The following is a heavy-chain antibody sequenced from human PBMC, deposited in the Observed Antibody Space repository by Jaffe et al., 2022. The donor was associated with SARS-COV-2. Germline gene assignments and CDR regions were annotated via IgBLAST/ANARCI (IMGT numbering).Heavy chain of an antibody. Sequence: QVQLQQSGPGLVKPSQTLSLTCAISGDSVSSNSAAWNWIRQSPSRGLEWLGRTYYRSKWYNDYAVSVKSRITINPDTSKNQFSLQLNSVTPEDTAVYYCARGWGYSGYDSGYYYYMDVWGKGTTVTVSS. V-gene: IGHV6-1*01. D-gene: IGHD5-12*01. J-gene: IGHJ6*03. CDR1: GDSVSSNSAA. CDR2: TYYRSKWYN. CDR3: ARGWGYSGYDSGYYYYMDV.